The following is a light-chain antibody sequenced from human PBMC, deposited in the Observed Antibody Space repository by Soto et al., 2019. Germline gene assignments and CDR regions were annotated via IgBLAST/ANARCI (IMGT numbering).Light chain of an antibody. CDR3: QHYYSYSAGT. CDR2: KAS. V-gene: IGKV1-5*03. J-gene: IGKJ1*01. CDR1: QSISSW. Sequence: DIQMTQSPSTLSASVGDRVTITCRASQSISSWLAWYQQRPGKAPNLLIYKASNLESGVPSRFSGSGSGTEFALTNSSLQRVDFATYYCQHYYSYSAGTFGQGTKVEIK.